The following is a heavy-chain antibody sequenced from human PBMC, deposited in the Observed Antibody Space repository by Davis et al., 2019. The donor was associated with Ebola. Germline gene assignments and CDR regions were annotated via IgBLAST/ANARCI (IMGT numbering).Heavy chain of an antibody. CDR1: GLTVSSTY. Sequence: GGSLRLSCAASGLTVSSTYMSWVRQAPGKGLEWVSTLGTSADTYYADSVKGRFTISRDNSKNILYLQMNGLRVEDTAIYYCARDTSNVWFDVWGQGTMVTVSS. CDR3: ARDTSNVWFDV. D-gene: IGHD6-19*01. J-gene: IGHJ3*01. V-gene: IGHV3-53*01. CDR2: LGTSADT.